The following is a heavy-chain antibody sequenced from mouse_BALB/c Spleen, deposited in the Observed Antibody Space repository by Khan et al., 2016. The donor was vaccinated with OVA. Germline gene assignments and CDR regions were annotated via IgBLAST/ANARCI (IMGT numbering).Heavy chain of an antibody. J-gene: IGHJ4*01. CDR3: ASENYYGSSRYAMDY. CDR1: GYTFTSYW. D-gene: IGHD1-1*01. V-gene: IGHV1S41*01. CDR2: IAPGSGST. Sequence: DLVKPGASVKLSCKASGYTFTSYWINWIKQRPGQGLEWIGRIAPGSGSTYYNEMFKGKATLTVDTSSSTAYIQLSRLSSEDSAVYFCASENYYGSSRYAMDYWGQGTSVTVSS.